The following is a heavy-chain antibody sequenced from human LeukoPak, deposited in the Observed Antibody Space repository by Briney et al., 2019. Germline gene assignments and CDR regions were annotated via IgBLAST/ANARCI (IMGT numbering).Heavy chain of an antibody. CDR1: GFTFSTHA. V-gene: IGHV3-23*01. D-gene: IGHD6-13*01. Sequence: GGSLRLSCAASGFTFSTHARSWVRQAPGKGLEWVSDISASGGSTYYADSVKGRFTVSRDNSKNTLYLQMSSLRADDTAVYYCAKGSRQQLVTIFDNWGQGTLVTVSS. J-gene: IGHJ4*02. CDR3: AKGSRQQLVTIFDN. CDR2: ISASGGST.